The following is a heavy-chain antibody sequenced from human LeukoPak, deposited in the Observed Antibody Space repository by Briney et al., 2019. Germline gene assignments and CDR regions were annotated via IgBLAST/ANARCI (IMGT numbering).Heavy chain of an antibody. CDR2: IYYSGST. Sequence: SETLSLTCADSRGSITNSSCYWGWIRQPPGKGLEWIAYIYYSGSTNYNPSLKSRVTISVDTSKNQFSLKLSSVTAADTAIYYCARGCSSGIDYWGQGTLVTVSS. J-gene: IGHJ4*02. CDR1: RGSITNSSCY. V-gene: IGHV4-61*05. CDR3: ARGCSSGIDY. D-gene: IGHD2-2*01.